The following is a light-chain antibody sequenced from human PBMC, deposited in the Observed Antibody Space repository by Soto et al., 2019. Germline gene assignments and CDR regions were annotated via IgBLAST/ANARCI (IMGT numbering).Light chain of an antibody. CDR2: KAS. Sequence: DIQMTQSPSILSASVGDRVTITCRASQSISSWLAWYQQKPGKAPKLLIYKASSLESGVPSRFSGSGSETEFTLTISSLQPDDFATYYCQQFNSYSPTLGQGTKVDIK. CDR3: QQFNSYSPT. CDR1: QSISSW. V-gene: IGKV1-5*03. J-gene: IGKJ1*01.